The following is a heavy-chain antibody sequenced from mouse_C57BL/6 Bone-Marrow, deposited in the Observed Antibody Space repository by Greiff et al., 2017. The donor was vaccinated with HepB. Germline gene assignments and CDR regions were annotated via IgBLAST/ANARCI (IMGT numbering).Heavy chain of an antibody. D-gene: IGHD1-1*01. CDR1: GYTFTSYW. J-gene: IGHJ1*03. CDR2: IDPNSGGT. Sequence: QVHVKQSGAELVKPGASVKLSCKASGYTFTSYWMHWVKQRPGRGLEWIGRIDPNSGGTKYNEKFKSKATLTVDKPSSTAYMQLSSLTSEDSAVYYCARDLITTVVATGNFDVWGTGTTVTVSS. V-gene: IGHV1-72*01. CDR3: ARDLITTVVATGNFDV.